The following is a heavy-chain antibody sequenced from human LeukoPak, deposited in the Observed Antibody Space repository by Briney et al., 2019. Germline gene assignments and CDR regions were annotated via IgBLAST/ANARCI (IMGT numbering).Heavy chain of an antibody. V-gene: IGHV3-21*01. D-gene: IGHD3-10*01. J-gene: IGHJ6*02. Sequence: GGSLRLSCAASGFTFSSYSMNWVRQAPGKGLEWVSSISSSSSYIYYADSVKGRFTISRDNAKNSPYLQMNSLRAEDTAVYYCARVLLWFGELYTQGYYYYGMDVWGQGTTVTVSS. CDR1: GFTFSSYS. CDR2: ISSSSSYI. CDR3: ARVLLWFGELYTQGYYYYGMDV.